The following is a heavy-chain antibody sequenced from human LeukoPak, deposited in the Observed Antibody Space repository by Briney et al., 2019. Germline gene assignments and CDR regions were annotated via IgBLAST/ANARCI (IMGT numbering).Heavy chain of an antibody. CDR2: ITNSGSTV. J-gene: IGHJ3*02. Sequence: GGSLRLSCTVSGFTFSIFEMNWVRQAPGKGLEWVAYITNSGSTVDYADSVKGRFTISRDNARNSLYLQMSSLRAEDTAVYYCVRGGGPSYKYNAFDIWGQGTMVTVSS. CDR1: GFTFSIFE. D-gene: IGHD2-15*01. CDR3: VRGGGPSYKYNAFDI. V-gene: IGHV3-48*03.